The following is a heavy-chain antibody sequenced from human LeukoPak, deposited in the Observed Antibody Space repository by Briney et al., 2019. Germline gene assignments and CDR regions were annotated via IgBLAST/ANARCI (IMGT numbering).Heavy chain of an antibody. Sequence: SLRLSCAASGFTFDDYAMHWVRQAPGKGLEWVSGISWNSGSIGYADSVKGRFTISRDNAKNSLYLQMNSLRAEDTALHYCAKDMGSYYDSSGVPDYWGQGTLVTVSS. J-gene: IGHJ4*02. D-gene: IGHD3-22*01. CDR3: AKDMGSYYDSSGVPDY. CDR2: ISWNSGSI. CDR1: GFTFDDYA. V-gene: IGHV3-9*01.